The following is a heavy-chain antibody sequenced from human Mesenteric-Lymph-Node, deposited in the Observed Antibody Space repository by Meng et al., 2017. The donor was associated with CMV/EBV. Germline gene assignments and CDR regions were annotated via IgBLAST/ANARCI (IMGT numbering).Heavy chain of an antibody. Sequence: SETLSLTCTVSGGSVSSGSYYWSWIRQPPGKGLEWIAYIYYSGITNYNPSLKSRVTISVDMSQNQCSLNLNSVTAADTAVYYCARESFGAFDIWGQGTLVTVSS. V-gene: IGHV4-61*01. J-gene: IGHJ3*02. CDR3: ARESFGAFDI. CDR1: GGSVSSGSYY. D-gene: IGHD3-16*01. CDR2: IYYSGIT.